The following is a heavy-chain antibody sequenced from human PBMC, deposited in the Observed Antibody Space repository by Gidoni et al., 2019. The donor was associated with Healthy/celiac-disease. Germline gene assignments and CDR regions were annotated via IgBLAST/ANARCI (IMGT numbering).Heavy chain of an antibody. CDR2: SNPNSGGT. CDR3: ARVVETDYGYYYGMDV. Sequence: QVQLVQSGAEVKKPGASVKVACKASGYTFTGYYMHWVRQAPGQGLEWMGWSNPNSGGTNYAQKFQGRVTMTRDTSISTAYMELSRLGSDDTAVYYCARVVETDYGYYYGMDVWGQGTTVTVSS. J-gene: IGHJ6*02. CDR1: GYTFTGYY. D-gene: IGHD3-10*01. V-gene: IGHV1-2*02.